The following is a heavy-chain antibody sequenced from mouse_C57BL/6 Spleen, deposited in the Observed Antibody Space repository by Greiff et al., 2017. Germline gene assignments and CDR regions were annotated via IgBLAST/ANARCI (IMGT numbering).Heavy chain of an antibody. CDR2: IYPRDGST. CDR1: GYTFTDHT. Sequence: VQLQESDAELVKPGASVKISCKVSGYTFTDHTIHWMKQRPEQGLEWIGYIYPRDGSTKYNEKFKGKATLTADKSSSTSFMQHNSLTSEYSVVYFCARPYSKGYFDVWGTGTTVTVSS. J-gene: IGHJ1*03. CDR3: ARPYSKGYFDV. V-gene: IGHV1-78*01. D-gene: IGHD2-5*01.